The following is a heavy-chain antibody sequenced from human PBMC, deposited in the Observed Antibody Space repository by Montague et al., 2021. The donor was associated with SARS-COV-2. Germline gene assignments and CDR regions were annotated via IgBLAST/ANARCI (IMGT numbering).Heavy chain of an antibody. J-gene: IGHJ6*02. CDR1: GGSISSGGYS. V-gene: IGHV4-30-2*01. D-gene: IGHD3-10*01. CDR3: ARGSMVRGGKVYYGVDV. Sequence: TLSLTCAVSGGSISSGGYSWNWIRQPPGKGLEWIGYIYHSGSTYYNPSLKSRVTISLDSSKNQFSLNLTSVTAAYTAVYYCARGSMVRGGKVYYGVDVWGQGTTVTVSS. CDR2: IYHSGST.